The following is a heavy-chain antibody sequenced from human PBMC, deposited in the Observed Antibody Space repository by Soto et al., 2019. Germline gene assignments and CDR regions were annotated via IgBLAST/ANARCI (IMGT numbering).Heavy chain of an antibody. V-gene: IGHV1-69*13. CDR3: ASLVVPAAMGGYYYYGMDV. J-gene: IGHJ6*02. CDR2: IIPIFGTA. D-gene: IGHD2-2*01. CDR1: GGTFSSYA. Sequence: SVKVSCKASGGTFSSYAISWVRQAPGQGLEWMGGIIPIFGTANYAQKFQGRVTITADESTSTAYMELSSLRSEDTAVYYCASLVVPAAMGGYYYYGMDVWGQGTTVTVSS.